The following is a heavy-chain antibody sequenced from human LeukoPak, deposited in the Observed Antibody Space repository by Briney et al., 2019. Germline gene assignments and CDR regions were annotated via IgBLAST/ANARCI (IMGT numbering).Heavy chain of an antibody. CDR2: FTGAGSI. Sequence: GGSLRLSCAASGFTFRSHSLDWVRQAPGKGLECVSSFTGAGSIQYADSVQGRFTISRDNTQNSIFLQMNSLRAEDTAVYYCVRDVIHSYFDIWGQGILVTVS. CDR1: GFTFRSHS. CDR3: VRDVIHSYFDI. J-gene: IGHJ4*02. V-gene: IGHV3-21*01. D-gene: IGHD2/OR15-2a*01.